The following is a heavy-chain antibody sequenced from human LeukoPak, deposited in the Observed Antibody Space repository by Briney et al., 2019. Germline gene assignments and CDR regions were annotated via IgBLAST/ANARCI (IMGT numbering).Heavy chain of an antibody. V-gene: IGHV4-4*07. CDR1: GGSISSYY. CDR3: ASSEWAAAEYYYYMDV. CDR2: IYTSGST. Sequence: SETLSLTCTVSGGSISSYYWSWIRQPAGKGLEWIGRIYTSGSTNYNPSLKSRVTMSVDTSKNQFSLKLSSVTAADTAVYYCASSEWAAAEYYYYMDVWGKGTTVTVSS. D-gene: IGHD6-13*01. J-gene: IGHJ6*03.